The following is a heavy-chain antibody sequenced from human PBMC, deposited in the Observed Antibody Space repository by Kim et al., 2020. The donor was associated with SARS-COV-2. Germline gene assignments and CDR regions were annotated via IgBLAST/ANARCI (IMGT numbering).Heavy chain of an antibody. CDR3: AAIVGATSPFDY. Sequence: GESLRLSCAASGFTFSSYGMHWVRQAPGKGLEWVAVIWYDGSNKYYADSVKGRFTISRDNSKNTLYLQMNSLRAEDTAVYYCAAIVGATSPFDYWGQGTLVTVSS. V-gene: IGHV3-33*01. J-gene: IGHJ4*02. CDR1: GFTFSSYG. D-gene: IGHD1-26*01. CDR2: IWYDGSNK.